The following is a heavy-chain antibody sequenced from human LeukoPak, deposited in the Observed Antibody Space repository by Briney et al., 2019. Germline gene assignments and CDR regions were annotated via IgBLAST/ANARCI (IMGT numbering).Heavy chain of an antibody. CDR2: ISGSGGST. CDR1: GFTFSSYA. D-gene: IGHD5/OR15-5a*01. CDR3: AKDQAVVSGFDY. Sequence: PGRSLRLSCAASGFTFSSYAMSWVRQAPGKGLEWVSAISGSGGSTYYADSVKGRFTISRDNSKNTLYLQMNSLRAEDTAVYYCAKDQAVVSGFDYWGQGTLVTVSS. J-gene: IGHJ4*02. V-gene: IGHV3-23*01.